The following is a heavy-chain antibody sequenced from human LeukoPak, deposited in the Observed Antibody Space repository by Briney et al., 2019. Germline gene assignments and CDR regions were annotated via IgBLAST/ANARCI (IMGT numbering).Heavy chain of an antibody. D-gene: IGHD3-22*01. J-gene: IGHJ3*01. CDR1: GGSFSGYY. CDR3: ARVRSYYYDSSGYYPDAFDV. CDR2: INHSGST. V-gene: IGHV4-34*01. Sequence: PSETLSLTCAVYGGSFSGYYWSWIRQPPGKGLEWIGEINHSGSTNYNLSLKSRVTISVDTSKNQFSLKLGSVTAADTAVYYCARVRSYYYDSSGYYPDAFDVWGQGTVVTVSS.